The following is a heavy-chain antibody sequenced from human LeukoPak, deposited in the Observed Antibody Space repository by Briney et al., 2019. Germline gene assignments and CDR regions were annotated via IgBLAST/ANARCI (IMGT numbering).Heavy chain of an antibody. CDR3: ARVGGYSGYDYWYFDL. D-gene: IGHD5-12*01. J-gene: IGHJ2*01. CDR1: GYTLTELS. Sequence: ASVKVSCKVSGYTLTELSMHWVRQAPGQGLEWMGIINPSGGSTSYAQKFQGRVTMTRDMSTSTVYMELSSLRSEDTAVYYCARVGGYSGYDYWYFDLWGRGTLVTVSS. V-gene: IGHV1-46*01. CDR2: INPSGGST.